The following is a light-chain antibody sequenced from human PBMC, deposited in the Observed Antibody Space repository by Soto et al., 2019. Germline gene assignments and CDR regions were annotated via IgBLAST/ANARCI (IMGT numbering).Light chain of an antibody. CDR2: DAS. J-gene: IGKJ4*01. CDR3: QQYNSYSALT. Sequence: DIQMTQSPCTLSASVGDRVTITCRASQSISSWLAWYQQKPGKAPKLLIYDASSLDSGVPSRFSGSGSGTEFTLTISSLQPDDFATYYCQQYNSYSALTFGGGTKVEIK. V-gene: IGKV1-5*01. CDR1: QSISSW.